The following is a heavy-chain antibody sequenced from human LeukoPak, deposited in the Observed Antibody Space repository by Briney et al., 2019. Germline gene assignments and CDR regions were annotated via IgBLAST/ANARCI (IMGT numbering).Heavy chain of an antibody. V-gene: IGHV3-7*01. CDR1: GFTFSNYW. D-gene: IGHD6-13*01. CDR3: ARGGYSSSWFWNY. Sequence: GGSLRLSCAASGFTFSNYWMTWDRQAPGKGLEWVANINRDGSEKYYVDSVKGRFTISRDNAKNSLYLQMNSLSAEDTAVYYCARGGYSSSWFWNYWGKGTLVTVSS. CDR2: INRDGSEK. J-gene: IGHJ4*02.